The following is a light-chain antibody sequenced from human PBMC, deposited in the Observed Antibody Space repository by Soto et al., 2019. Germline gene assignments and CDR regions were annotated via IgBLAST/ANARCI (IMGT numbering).Light chain of an antibody. Sequence: QLVLTQSPSASASLGASVKLTCTLSSGHSSYAIAWHQQQPEKGPRYLMKLNSDGSHNKGDGIPDRFSGSSSGAERHLTISSLQSEDEADYYCQTWGNGFQVFGEGTKLTVL. CDR3: QTWGNGFQV. CDR1: SGHSSYA. J-gene: IGLJ3*02. CDR2: LNSDGSH. V-gene: IGLV4-69*01.